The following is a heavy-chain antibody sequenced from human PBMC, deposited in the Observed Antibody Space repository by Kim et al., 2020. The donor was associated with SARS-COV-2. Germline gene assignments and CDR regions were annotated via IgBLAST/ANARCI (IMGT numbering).Heavy chain of an antibody. J-gene: IGHJ4*02. CDR3: AKNHCGGDCSTSFDY. D-gene: IGHD2-21*02. V-gene: IGHV3-33*06. Sequence: DSVKGRFTISRDNSKNTLYLQMNSLRAEDTAVYYCAKNHCGGDCSTSFDYWGQGTLVTVSS.